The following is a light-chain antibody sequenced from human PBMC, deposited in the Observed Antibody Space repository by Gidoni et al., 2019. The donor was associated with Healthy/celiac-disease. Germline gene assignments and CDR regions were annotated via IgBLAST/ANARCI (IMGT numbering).Light chain of an antibody. CDR1: KLGDKY. CDR3: QAWDSSNVV. Sequence: SSELTQPPSVSVSPGQTASIPCSGDKLGDKYACWYQQKPGQSPVLVIYQDSKRPSGIPERFSGSNSGNTATLTISGTQAVDEADYYCQAWDSSNVVFGGGTKLTVL. J-gene: IGLJ2*01. CDR2: QDS. V-gene: IGLV3-1*01.